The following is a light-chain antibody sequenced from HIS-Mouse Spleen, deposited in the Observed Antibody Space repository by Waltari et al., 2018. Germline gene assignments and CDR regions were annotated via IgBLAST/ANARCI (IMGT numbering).Light chain of an antibody. CDR1: KLGDKY. V-gene: IGLV3-1*01. J-gene: IGLJ2*01. Sequence: SYELTQPPSVSVSPGQTASLTCSGEKLGDKYACWYQQKPGQSPVLVIYQDSKRPSGIPERFSGSNSGNTATLTISGTQAMDEADYYCQAWDSSYSVFGGGTKLTVL. CDR2: QDS. CDR3: QAWDSSYSV.